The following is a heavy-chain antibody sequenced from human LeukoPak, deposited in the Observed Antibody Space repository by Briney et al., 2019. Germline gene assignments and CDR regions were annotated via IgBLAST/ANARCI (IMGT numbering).Heavy chain of an antibody. Sequence: GGSLRLSCAASGFTFSSYSMNWVRQAPGKGLEWVSSISSSSSYIYYADSVKGRFTISRDNAKNSLYLQMNSLRAEDTAVYYCARGYPGDCSSTSCSNWFDPRGQGTLVTVSS. CDR2: ISSSSSYI. D-gene: IGHD2-2*01. V-gene: IGHV3-21*01. J-gene: IGHJ5*02. CDR1: GFTFSSYS. CDR3: ARGYPGDCSSTSCSNWFDP.